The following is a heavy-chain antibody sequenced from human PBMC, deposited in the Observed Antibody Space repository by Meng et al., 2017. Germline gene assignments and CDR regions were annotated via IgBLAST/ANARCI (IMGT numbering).Heavy chain of an antibody. CDR2: AYYRSKWYH. D-gene: IGHD1-26*01. V-gene: IGHV6-1*01. CDR3: ARGSYSFDS. CDR1: GDSGSSNSAA. J-gene: IGHJ4*02. Sequence: QIQLQQSGPGLVKPSQTLSRICAISGDSGSSNSAAWNWIRQSPSRGLEWLGRAYYRSKWYHDYAESVKSRISIDPDTSKNQFSLQLRSVTPEDSAVYYCARGSYSFDSWGQRTLVTVSS.